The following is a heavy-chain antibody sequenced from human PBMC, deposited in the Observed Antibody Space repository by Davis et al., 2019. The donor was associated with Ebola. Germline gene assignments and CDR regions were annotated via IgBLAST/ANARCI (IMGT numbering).Heavy chain of an antibody. D-gene: IGHD5-12*01. CDR1: GFTVSSDY. CDR3: ARDPPQSGGYV. Sequence: GESLKISCVASGFTVSSDYMSWVRQAPGKGLEWVSVIYSGGSTYYADSVKGRFTISRHNSENTVFLQMNGLRPDDTAVYYCARDPPQSGGYVWGQGTLVTVSS. J-gene: IGHJ4*02. CDR2: IYSGGST. V-gene: IGHV3-53*04.